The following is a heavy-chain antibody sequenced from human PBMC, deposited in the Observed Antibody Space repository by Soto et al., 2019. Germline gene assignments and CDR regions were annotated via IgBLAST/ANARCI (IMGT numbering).Heavy chain of an antibody. CDR2: ISAYNGNT. J-gene: IGHJ6*03. CDR3: ARVYGSGSYVYYYYMDV. D-gene: IGHD3-10*01. Sequence: VASVKVSCKASGYTFTSYGSSWVRQAPGQGLEWMGWISAYNGNTNYAQKLQGRVTMTTDTSTSTAYMELRSLRSDDTAVYYCARVYGSGSYVYYYYMDVWGKGTTVTVSS. V-gene: IGHV1-18*01. CDR1: GYTFTSYG.